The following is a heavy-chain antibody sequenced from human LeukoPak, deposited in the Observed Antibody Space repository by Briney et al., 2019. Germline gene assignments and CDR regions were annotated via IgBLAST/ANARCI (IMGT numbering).Heavy chain of an antibody. V-gene: IGHV3-21*01. CDR3: ARGWGERGKCRGGTCNNPQFDY. J-gene: IGHJ4*02. D-gene: IGHD2-15*01. CDR1: GFSFSTYT. Sequence: PGGSVTHSCAASGFSFSTYTMNWVRQAPGKGLEWVSSISSKSNYINDADSVKGRFTISRDKAENSLYLQMNSLRAEDTAVYYCARGWGERGKCRGGTCNNPQFDYWGRGTLVTVSS. CDR2: ISSKSNYI.